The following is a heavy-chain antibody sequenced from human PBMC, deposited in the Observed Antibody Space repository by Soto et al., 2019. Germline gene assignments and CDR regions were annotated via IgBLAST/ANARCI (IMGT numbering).Heavy chain of an antibody. V-gene: IGHV3-48*02. Sequence: EVQVVESGGGLVQPGGSLRLSCAASGFTFSSNSMNWVRQAPGKGLEWISYISSSSSTIYADSVKSRFTISRDNAKNSLYLQKISLRDEDTAVYYCARVIWSGHLTSDLWGQGTLVTVSS. CDR2: ISSSSSTI. D-gene: IGHD3-3*01. J-gene: IGHJ5*02. CDR1: GFTFSSNS. CDR3: ARVIWSGHLTSDL.